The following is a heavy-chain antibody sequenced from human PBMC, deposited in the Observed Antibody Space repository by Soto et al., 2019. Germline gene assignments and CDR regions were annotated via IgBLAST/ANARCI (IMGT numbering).Heavy chain of an antibody. CDR1: GFIFGSYA. Sequence: EVHLLESGGGLVQPGGSLSLSCAASGFIFGSYAMGWVRQTPVKGLEWVAAISGSGTTYYADSVKGRFTISRDNSENTLYLQMNSLRAEDTAVYFCAKYCSGSYNYWYFDLWGRGTLVTVSP. V-gene: IGHV3-23*01. CDR2: ISGSGTT. CDR3: AKYCSGSYNYWYFDL. D-gene: IGHD3-10*01. J-gene: IGHJ2*01.